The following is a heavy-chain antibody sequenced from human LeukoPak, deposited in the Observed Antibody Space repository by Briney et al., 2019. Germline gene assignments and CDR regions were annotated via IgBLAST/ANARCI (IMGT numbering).Heavy chain of an antibody. V-gene: IGHV4-59*01. CDR2: TYHSGSI. J-gene: IGHJ4*02. Sequence: PSETLSLTCTVSGGSISSYYWSWIRQPPGKGLEWIGYTYHSGSIDYNPSLKSRVTISVDTSKNHFSLKLSSVTDADTAVYYCARDVYYYDSSGSQTLDYWGQGTLVTVSS. CDR3: ARDVYYYDSSGSQTLDY. D-gene: IGHD3-22*01. CDR1: GGSISSYY.